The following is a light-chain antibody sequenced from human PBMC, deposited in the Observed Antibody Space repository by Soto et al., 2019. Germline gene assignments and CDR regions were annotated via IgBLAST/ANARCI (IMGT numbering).Light chain of an antibody. V-gene: IGLV1-40*01. CDR2: GDN. J-gene: IGLJ2*01. CDR1: SSNIGSFYD. CDR3: QSYDNSLSHVV. Sequence: QSVRTQPPSVSGAPGQRVTIPCTGSSSNIGSFYDVHWYQQLPGTAPKLLIYGDNNRPSGVPDRFSGSKSGTSASLAITGLQPEDEADYYCQSYDNSLSHVVFGGGTKLTVL.